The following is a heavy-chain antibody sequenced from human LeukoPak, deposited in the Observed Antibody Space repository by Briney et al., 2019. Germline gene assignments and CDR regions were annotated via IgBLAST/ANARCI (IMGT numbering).Heavy chain of an antibody. CDR1: GFTFSSYG. J-gene: IGHJ5*02. CDR2: IWYDGSNK. D-gene: IGHD5-18*01. CDR3: ARGDTAMALDP. Sequence: GGSLRLSCAASGFTFSSYGMHWVRQAPGKGLEWVAVIWYDGSNKYYADSVKGRFTISRDNSKNTLYLQMNSLRAEDTAVYYRARGDTAMALDPWSQGTLVTVSS. V-gene: IGHV3-33*01.